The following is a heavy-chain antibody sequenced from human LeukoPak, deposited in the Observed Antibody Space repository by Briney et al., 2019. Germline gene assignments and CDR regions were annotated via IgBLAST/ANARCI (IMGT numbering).Heavy chain of an antibody. CDR1: GYTFNGYY. V-gene: IGHV1-46*02. J-gene: IGHJ6*03. Sequence: ASVKVSCKASGYTFNGYYIHWVRQAPGQGLEWMGIINPSGGSTSYAQKFQGRVTMTRDMSTSTVYMELSSLRSEDTAVYYCARDGEVVVPEQKDYYYYMDVWGKGTTVTVSS. D-gene: IGHD2-2*01. CDR2: INPSGGST. CDR3: ARDGEVVVPEQKDYYYYMDV.